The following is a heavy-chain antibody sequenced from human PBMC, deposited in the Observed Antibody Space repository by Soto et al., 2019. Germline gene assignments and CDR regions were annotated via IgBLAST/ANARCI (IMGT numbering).Heavy chain of an antibody. J-gene: IGHJ5*02. Sequence: PSETLSLTCTVSGDSISSADYYWGWIRQPPGKGLEWIGSVFYGGTTSNNPSLKSRVTISVDTSKNQFSLKLRSVTAADTAMYYCARQGCRSFGDFCWLDPWGQGTLVTVSS. V-gene: IGHV4-39*01. CDR2: VFYGGTT. CDR3: ARQGCRSFGDFCWLDP. CDR1: GDSISSADYY. D-gene: IGHD4-17*01.